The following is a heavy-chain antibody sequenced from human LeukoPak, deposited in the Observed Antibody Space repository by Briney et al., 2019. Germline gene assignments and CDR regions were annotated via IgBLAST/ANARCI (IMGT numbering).Heavy chain of an antibody. D-gene: IGHD2-2*02. CDR2: ISSSSSTI. J-gene: IGHJ6*02. CDR1: GFTFSSYS. CDR3: AKGSHVYSFCSSTSCYKGYYYYGMDV. Sequence: PGGSLRLSCAASGFTFSSYSMNWVRQAPGKGLEWVSYISSSSSTIYYADSVKGRFTISRDNAKNSLYLQMNSLRAEDTAVYYCAKGSHVYSFCSSTSCYKGYYYYGMDVWGQGTTVTVSS. V-gene: IGHV3-48*01.